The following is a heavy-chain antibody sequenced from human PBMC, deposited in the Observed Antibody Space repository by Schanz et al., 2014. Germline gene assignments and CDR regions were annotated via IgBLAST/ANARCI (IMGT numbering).Heavy chain of an antibody. D-gene: IGHD5-12*01. CDR2: INPGPGGT. Sequence: QVQLVQSGAEVKEPGASVMVSCKASGYTFTGHYIQWVRQAPGQGLEWMGRINPGPGGTTYAQSFRGRVTLTSDTSISTAFMELSGLTSDDTATYFCARARYTGYDCSGYWGQGTLLIVSS. CDR1: GYTFTGHY. CDR3: ARARYTGYDCSGY. J-gene: IGHJ4*02. V-gene: IGHV1-2*06.